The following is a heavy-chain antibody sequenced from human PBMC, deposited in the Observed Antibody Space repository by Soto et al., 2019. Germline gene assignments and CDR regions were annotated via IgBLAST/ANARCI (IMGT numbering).Heavy chain of an antibody. D-gene: IGHD6-13*01. CDR2: IYYSGST. J-gene: IGHJ4*02. V-gene: IGHV4-59*01. Sequence: SETLSLTCTVSGGSISSYYWSWIRQPPGKGPEWIGYIYYSGSTNYNPSLKSRVTISVDTSKNQFSLKLSSVTAADTAVYYCARAGPQYSSSWFYFDYWGQGTLVTVSS. CDR1: GGSISSYY. CDR3: ARAGPQYSSSWFYFDY.